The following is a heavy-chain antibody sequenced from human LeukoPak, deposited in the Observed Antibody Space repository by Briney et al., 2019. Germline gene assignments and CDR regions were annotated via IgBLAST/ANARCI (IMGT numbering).Heavy chain of an antibody. Sequence: ASVKVSCKASGYTFTSYYMHWVRQAPGQGLEWMGIINPSGGSTSYAQEFQGRVTMTRDTSTSTVYMELSSLRSEDTAVYYCARAMRWLQLDYWGQGTLVTVSS. D-gene: IGHD5-24*01. J-gene: IGHJ4*02. CDR1: GYTFTSYY. V-gene: IGHV1-46*01. CDR2: INPSGGST. CDR3: ARAMRWLQLDY.